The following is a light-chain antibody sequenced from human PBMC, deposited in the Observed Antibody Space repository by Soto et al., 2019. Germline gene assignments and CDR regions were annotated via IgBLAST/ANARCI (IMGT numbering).Light chain of an antibody. CDR3: AAWDDSRRAVV. V-gene: IGLV1-44*01. J-gene: IGLJ2*01. CDR2: HNH. CDR1: RTNVGTYT. Sequence: QSVLTQSPSASGTPGQRVTISCSGSRTNVGTYTVNWYQQLPGTAPTLLMYHNHHRPSGVPDRFSGSKSGTSASLAISGPQSEDEADYYCAAWDDSRRAVVFGGGTKLTVL.